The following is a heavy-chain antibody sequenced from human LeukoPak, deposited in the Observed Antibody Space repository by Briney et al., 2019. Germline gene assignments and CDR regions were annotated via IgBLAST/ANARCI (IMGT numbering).Heavy chain of an antibody. Sequence: ASVKVSCKASGYTFTSYGISWVRQAPGQGLEWMGWISAYNGNTNYAQKLQGRVTMTTDTSTSTAYMELRSLRSDDTAVYYCARDSGLWNDILTGYSPFYFDYWGQGTLVTVSS. CDR1: GYTFTSYG. D-gene: IGHD3-9*01. V-gene: IGHV1-18*01. J-gene: IGHJ4*02. CDR3: ARDSGLWNDILTGYSPFYFDY. CDR2: ISAYNGNT.